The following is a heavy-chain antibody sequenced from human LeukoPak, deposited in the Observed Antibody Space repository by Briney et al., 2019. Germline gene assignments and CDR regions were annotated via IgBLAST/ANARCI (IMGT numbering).Heavy chain of an antibody. Sequence: ASVKVSCRASGYTFTSYGISWVRQAPGQGLEWMGWISAYNGNTNYAQKLQGRVTMTTDTSTSTAYMELRSLRSDDTAVYYCARYDETYYYDSTTFDIWGQGTMVTVSS. CDR2: ISAYNGNT. D-gene: IGHD3-22*01. V-gene: IGHV1-18*01. CDR3: ARYDETYYYDSTTFDI. CDR1: GYTFTSYG. J-gene: IGHJ3*02.